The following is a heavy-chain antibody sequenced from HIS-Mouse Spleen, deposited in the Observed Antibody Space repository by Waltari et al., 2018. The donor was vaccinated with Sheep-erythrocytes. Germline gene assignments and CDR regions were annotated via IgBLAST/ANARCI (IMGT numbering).Heavy chain of an antibody. V-gene: IGHV3-21*01. CDR2: IGSSSSYI. CDR3: AGCIAVYGMDV. Sequence: EVQLVESGGGLVKPGGSLRLSCAASGFTFSSYSMNWVRQAPGKGLEWVSSIGSSSSYIYYADSVKGRFTISRDNAKNSLYLQMNSLRAEDTAVYYCAGCIAVYGMDVWGQGTTVTVSS. CDR1: GFTFSSYS. D-gene: IGHD6-19*01. J-gene: IGHJ6*02.